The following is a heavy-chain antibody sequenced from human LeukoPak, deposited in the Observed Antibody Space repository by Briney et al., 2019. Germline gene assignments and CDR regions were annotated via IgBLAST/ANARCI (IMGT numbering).Heavy chain of an antibody. CDR1: GYSISNAYY. CDR2: MYHSGST. Sequence: SETLSLTCAVSGYSISNAYYWGWIRQPPGKGLEWIASMYHSGSTYYNPSLKSRVTISVDTSKNQFSLKLSSVTAADTAVYYCARDPTNYRLGFDYWGQGTLVTVSS. CDR3: ARDPTNYRLGFDY. V-gene: IGHV4-38-2*02. D-gene: IGHD3-16*02. J-gene: IGHJ4*02.